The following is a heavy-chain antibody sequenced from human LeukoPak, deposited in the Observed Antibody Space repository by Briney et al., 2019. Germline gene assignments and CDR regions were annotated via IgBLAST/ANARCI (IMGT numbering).Heavy chain of an antibody. D-gene: IGHD3-3*01. CDR3: AKETRFWSGIWNFDC. CDR1: GFSFSNYG. CDR2: IWFDGTNE. V-gene: IGHV3-33*06. Sequence: GGSLRLSCLASGFSFSNYGMHWVRQAPGKGLEWVAVIWFDGTNEDYGDSAKGRFTISRDNSKNTLYLQMNSLRAEDTAVYYCAKETRFWSGIWNFDCWGQGTLVTVSS. J-gene: IGHJ4*02.